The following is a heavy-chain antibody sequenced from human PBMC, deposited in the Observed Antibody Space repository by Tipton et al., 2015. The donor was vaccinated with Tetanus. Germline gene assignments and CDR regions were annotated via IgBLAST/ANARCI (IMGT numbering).Heavy chain of an antibody. D-gene: IGHD2-8*02. CDR2: ISSGSSII. V-gene: IGHV3-48*02. J-gene: IGHJ6*02. CDR1: GFNFSTNS. CDR3: ARIACTGNNCRPYAYYGMDV. Sequence: SLRLSCVGSGFNFSTNSMNWVRQAPGKGLEWIAYISSGSSIIFYADAVRGRFFISRDNTKNSLSLQMNSLKDDDTAVYYCARIACTGNNCRPYAYYGMDVWGQGTTVTVSS.